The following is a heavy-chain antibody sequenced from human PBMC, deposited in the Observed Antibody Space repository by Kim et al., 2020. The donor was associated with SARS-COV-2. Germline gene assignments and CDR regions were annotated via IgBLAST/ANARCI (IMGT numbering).Heavy chain of an antibody. CDR2: INPSGGST. V-gene: IGHV1-46*01. CDR3: ARSGYSSSGIGPPENWFDP. Sequence: ASVKVSCKASGYTFTSYYMHWVRQAPGQGLEWMGIINPSGGSTSYAQKFQGRVTMTRDTSTSTVYMELSSLRSEDTAVYYCARSGYSSSGIGPPENWFDPWGQGTLVTVSS. J-gene: IGHJ5*02. D-gene: IGHD6-13*01. CDR1: GYTFTSYY.